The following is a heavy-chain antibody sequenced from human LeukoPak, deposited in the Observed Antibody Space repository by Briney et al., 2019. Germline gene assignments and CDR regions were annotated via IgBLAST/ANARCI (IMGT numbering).Heavy chain of an antibody. Sequence: PGGSLRLSCVASGFTFDDYGIGWVRQAPGKWLEWVSGINWNGGSTDYADSVKGRFTISRDNAKNSVYLQMSSLRVEDTALYHCVLTSGSGVYRGYLNYWGQGTLVTVSS. D-gene: IGHD3-10*01. CDR3: VLTSGSGVYRGYLNY. J-gene: IGHJ4*02. CDR1: GFTFDDYG. CDR2: INWNGGST. V-gene: IGHV3-20*01.